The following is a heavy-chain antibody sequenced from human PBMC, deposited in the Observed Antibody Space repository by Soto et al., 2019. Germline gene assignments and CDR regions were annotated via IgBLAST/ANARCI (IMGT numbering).Heavy chain of an antibody. Sequence: ASVKVSCKASGYTFASNYMHWVRQAPGQGLEWMGIINPSGGSTGYAQKFLGRVTMTRDTSTSTVYMELSSLRSEDTAVYYCARDGYYYDSSGYYYVPLTLPKTGYYYGMDVWGQGTTVTVSS. J-gene: IGHJ6*02. D-gene: IGHD3-22*01. CDR3: ARDGYYYDSSGYYYVPLTLPKTGYYYGMDV. V-gene: IGHV1-46*01. CDR1: GYTFASNY. CDR2: INPSGGST.